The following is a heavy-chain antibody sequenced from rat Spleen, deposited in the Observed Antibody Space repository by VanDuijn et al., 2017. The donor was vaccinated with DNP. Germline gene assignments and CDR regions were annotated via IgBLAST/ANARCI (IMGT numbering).Heavy chain of an antibody. V-gene: IGHV2S75*01. J-gene: IGHJ4*01. CDR2: IWGDGNT. D-gene: IGHD4-6*01. CDR3: TGESLGYVMDA. CDR1: GFSLTNYG. Sequence: QVQLKESGPVLVQASETLSLTCTVSGFSLTNYGVIWVRQSPGKGLEWMGIIWGDGNTDYNSALKSRLSINRDTSKSQGFLKMNSLQTDDTASYDCTGESLGYVMDAWGQGASVTVSS.